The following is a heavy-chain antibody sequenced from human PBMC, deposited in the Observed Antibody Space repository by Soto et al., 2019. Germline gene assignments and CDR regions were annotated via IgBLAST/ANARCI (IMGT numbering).Heavy chain of an antibody. V-gene: IGHV3-7*05. J-gene: IGHJ4*02. D-gene: IGHD3-9*01. CDR3: ATDILDF. Sequence: EVELVESGGGLVQPGGSLRLSCAATGFMFSSYWMTWVRQAPGQGLEWVANINQNGSERYYVDSVVGRFTISRDNAKNSVFLQMENLRVEDTAMYYCATDILDFWGQGTLVSVSS. CDR1: GFMFSSYW. CDR2: INQNGSER.